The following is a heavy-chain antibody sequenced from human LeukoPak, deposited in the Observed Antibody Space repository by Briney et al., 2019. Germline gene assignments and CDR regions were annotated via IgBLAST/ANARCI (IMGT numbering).Heavy chain of an antibody. D-gene: IGHD5-12*01. CDR3: SRAGLHAVGTFWCWFDP. V-gene: IGHV4-34*03. Sequence: SETPSLTSAVSGGSFSGYYWSRIRQPPGKGLEWMGEINHSGRTNYNPSLKSRVTISVDRSKNQFSLKLSSMTAADTAMYFYSRAGLHAVGTFWCWFDPWGWGKLITVS. CDR2: INHSGRT. J-gene: IGHJ5*02. CDR1: GGSFSGYY.